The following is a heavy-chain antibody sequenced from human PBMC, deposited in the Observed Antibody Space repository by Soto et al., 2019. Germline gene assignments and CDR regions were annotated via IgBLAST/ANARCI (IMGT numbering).Heavy chain of an antibody. D-gene: IGHD3-3*01. CDR1: GYTFTSYD. J-gene: IGHJ6*02. CDR3: ARAKGGGYDFWSGYYGSDYYYGMDV. Sequence: ASVKVSCKASGYTFTSYDIHWVRQATGQGLEWMGWMNPNSGNTGYAQKFQGRVTMTRNNYISTAYMELSSLRSEDTAVYYCARAKGGGYDFWSGYYGSDYYYGMDVWGQGTTVTVSS. V-gene: IGHV1-8*01. CDR2: MNPNSGNT.